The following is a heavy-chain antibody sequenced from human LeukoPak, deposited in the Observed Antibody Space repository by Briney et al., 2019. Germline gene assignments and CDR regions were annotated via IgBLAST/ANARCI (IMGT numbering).Heavy chain of an antibody. D-gene: IGHD1-26*01. Sequence: GASVKVSCKASGGTFSSYAISWVRQAPGQGLEWMGGIIPIFGTANYAQKFQGRVTITADESTSTAYMELSRLRSDDTAVYYCAREASGLGAVGNWFDPWGQGTLVTVSS. CDR1: GGTFSSYA. CDR2: IIPIFGTA. V-gene: IGHV1-69*13. J-gene: IGHJ5*02. CDR3: AREASGLGAVGNWFDP.